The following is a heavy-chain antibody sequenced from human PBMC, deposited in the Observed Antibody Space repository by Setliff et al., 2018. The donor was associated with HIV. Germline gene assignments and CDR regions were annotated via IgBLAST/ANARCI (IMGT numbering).Heavy chain of an antibody. CDR2: IYPTGST. V-gene: IGHV4-4*07. Sequence: SETLSLTCTVSGGSITTYYWSWIRQPAGKGLEWIGHIYPTGSTDYNPSLKSRVTMSIDTSKNQFSLKLSSMTAADTALYYCAREVDNPRDAFDIWAQGAMVTVSS. J-gene: IGHJ3*02. CDR1: GGSITTYY. CDR3: AREVDNPRDAFDI.